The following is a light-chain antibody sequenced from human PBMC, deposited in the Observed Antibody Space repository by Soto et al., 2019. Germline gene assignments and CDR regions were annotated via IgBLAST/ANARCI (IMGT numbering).Light chain of an antibody. J-gene: IGKJ5*01. CDR3: QQYNKWPLIT. V-gene: IGKV3D-15*01. CDR2: GAS. CDR1: LSISIG. Sequence: IVMTQSPATLSVSPGETTTLSCRSSLSISIGLAWYRQQPAQPPRRLIFGASTSATGTPARFSGSGSGTEFSLTISSLQYEDFVLYYCQQYNKWPLITFGQGTRLEIK.